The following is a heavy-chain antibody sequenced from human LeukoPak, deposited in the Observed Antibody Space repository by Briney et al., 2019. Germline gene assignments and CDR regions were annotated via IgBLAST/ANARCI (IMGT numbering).Heavy chain of an antibody. Sequence: SVKVSCKASGGTFSSYTIGWVRQAPGQGLEWMGRIIPILGIANYAQKFQGRVTITADKSTSTAYMELSSLRSEGTAVYYCATGTAMVYLPARLDYWGQGTLVTVSS. J-gene: IGHJ4*02. CDR3: ATGTAMVYLPARLDY. CDR1: GGTFSSYT. CDR2: IIPILGIA. V-gene: IGHV1-69*02. D-gene: IGHD5-18*01.